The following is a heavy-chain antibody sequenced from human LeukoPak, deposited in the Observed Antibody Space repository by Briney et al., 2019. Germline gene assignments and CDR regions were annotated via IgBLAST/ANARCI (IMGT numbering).Heavy chain of an antibody. Sequence: GGSLRLSCVASGFTFSTNWMNWVRQAPGKGLEWVSSSSSSSSYIYYADSVKGRFTISRDNAKNSLYLQMNSLRAEDTAVYYCARDLAGLRVGAPYWGQGTLVTVSS. CDR2: SSSSSSYI. CDR3: ARDLAGLRVGAPY. CDR1: GFTFSTNW. D-gene: IGHD1-26*01. V-gene: IGHV3-21*01. J-gene: IGHJ4*02.